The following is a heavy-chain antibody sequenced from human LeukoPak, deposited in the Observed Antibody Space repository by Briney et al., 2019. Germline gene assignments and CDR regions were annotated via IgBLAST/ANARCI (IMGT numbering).Heavy chain of an antibody. Sequence: GGSLRLSCVASGFTFSNYNVNWVRQAPGKGLEWVSYISSSSSTIHYADSVKGRFTISRDNAKNSLYLQMNSLRDEDTAVYYCARAVSGYIYGYGYGGQGTLVTVSS. CDR3: ARAVSGYIYGYGY. D-gene: IGHD5-18*01. CDR2: ISSSSSTI. CDR1: GFTFSNYN. V-gene: IGHV3-48*02. J-gene: IGHJ4*02.